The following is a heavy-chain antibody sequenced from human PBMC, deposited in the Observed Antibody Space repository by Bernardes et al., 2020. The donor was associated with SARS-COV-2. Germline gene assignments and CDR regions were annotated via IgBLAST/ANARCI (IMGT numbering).Heavy chain of an antibody. CDR3: VKEGYSGSY. D-gene: IGHD1-26*01. Sequence: GGSLRLSCAASGFTFTTYDMDWVRQAPGKGLEWVSAISGSGSGTYYADSVKVRFTISRDNSKNTLYLQMNSLRAEDTAVYYCVKEGYSGSYWGQGNLVTVSS. CDR1: GFTFTTYD. V-gene: IGHV3-23*01. CDR2: ISGSGSGT. J-gene: IGHJ4*02.